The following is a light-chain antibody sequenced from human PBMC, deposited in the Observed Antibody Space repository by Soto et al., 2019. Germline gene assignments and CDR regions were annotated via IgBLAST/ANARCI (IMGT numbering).Light chain of an antibody. Sequence: QSAMTQPASVSASPGQSITISCTGSDSDVGSFGPVSWYQQHPGQVPKLIIYEGNRRPSGVSSRFSGSKSGNTASLTISGLQAEDEADYYCCSYVGARTYVFGTGTKVTVL. J-gene: IGLJ1*01. V-gene: IGLV2-23*01. CDR1: DSDVGSFGP. CDR2: EGN. CDR3: CSYVGARTYV.